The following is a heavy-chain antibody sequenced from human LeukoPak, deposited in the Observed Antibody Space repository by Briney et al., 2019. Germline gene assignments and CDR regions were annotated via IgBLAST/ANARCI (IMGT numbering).Heavy chain of an antibody. CDR2: IYTSGST. CDR3: AREGRLYDYGDFHIYSYFDL. CDR1: GGSISSNL. Sequence: PSETLSLTCSVSGGSISSNLWSWIRQPAGRGLEWIGRIYTSGSTNYNPSPKSRVTIPVDKSKNQFSLKLSSVTAADTAVYYCAREGRLYDYGDFHIYSYFDLWGRGTLVTVSS. D-gene: IGHD4-17*01. V-gene: IGHV4-4*07. J-gene: IGHJ2*01.